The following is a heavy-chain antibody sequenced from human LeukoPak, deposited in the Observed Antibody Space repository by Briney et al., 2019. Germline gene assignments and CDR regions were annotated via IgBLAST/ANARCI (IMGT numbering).Heavy chain of an antibody. CDR3: AKTDYSINPDY. D-gene: IGHD4-11*01. Sequence: GRSLRLSCAASGFTFSSYGMHWVRQAPGKGLEWVAFIRYDGSNKYYADSVKGRFTISRDNSKNTLYLQMNSLRAEDTAVYYCAKTDYSINPDYWGQGTLVTVSS. CDR1: GFTFSSYG. CDR2: IRYDGSNK. J-gene: IGHJ4*02. V-gene: IGHV3-30*02.